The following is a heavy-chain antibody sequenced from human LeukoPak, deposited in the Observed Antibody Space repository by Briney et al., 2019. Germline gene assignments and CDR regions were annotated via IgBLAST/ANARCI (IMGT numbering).Heavy chain of an antibody. CDR2: IYYSGST. V-gene: IGHV4-59*01. CDR3: ASVRLHGSGRKRSVGLHFDY. CDR1: GGSISSYY. J-gene: IGHJ4*02. D-gene: IGHD3-10*01. Sequence: KPSETLSLTCTVSGGSISSYYWSWIRQPPGKGLEWIGYIYYSGSTNYNPSLKSRVTISVDTSKNQFSLKLSSVTAADTAVYYCASVRLHGSGRKRSVGLHFDYWGQGTLVTVSS.